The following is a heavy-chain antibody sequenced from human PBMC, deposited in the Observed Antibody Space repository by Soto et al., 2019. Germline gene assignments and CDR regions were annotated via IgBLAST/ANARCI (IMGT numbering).Heavy chain of an antibody. CDR3: ARVLGGYEPNDWFDP. CDR2: INAGNGNT. D-gene: IGHD5-12*01. CDR1: GYTFTSYA. J-gene: IGHJ5*02. Sequence: ASVKVSCKASGYTFTSYAMHWVRQAPGQRLEWMGWINAGNGNTKYSQKFQGRVTITRDTSASTAYMELSSLRSEDTAVYYCARVLGGYEPNDWFDPWGQGTLVTVSS. V-gene: IGHV1-3*01.